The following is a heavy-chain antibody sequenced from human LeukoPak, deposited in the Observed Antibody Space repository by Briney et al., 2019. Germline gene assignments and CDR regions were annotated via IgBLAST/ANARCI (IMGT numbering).Heavy chain of an antibody. V-gene: IGHV1-18*01. CDR1: GYTFTKYL. D-gene: IGHD5-24*01. Sequence: ASVKVSCKASGYTFTKYLITWVRQAPGQGLEWMGWISAYNGHTNYAQKLQGRVTMTTDTSTSTAYMGLRSLRSDDTAVYYCAARDGYNSYFDYWGQGTLVTVSS. CDR2: ISAYNGHT. CDR3: AARDGYNSYFDY. J-gene: IGHJ4*02.